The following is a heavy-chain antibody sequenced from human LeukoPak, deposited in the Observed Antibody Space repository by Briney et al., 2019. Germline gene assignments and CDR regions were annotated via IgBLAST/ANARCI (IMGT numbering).Heavy chain of an antibody. V-gene: IGHV4-39*01. CDR3: ARGWGITYYYYYMDV. D-gene: IGHD7-27*01. CDR2: IYYTGST. J-gene: IGHJ6*03. CDR1: GGSISSSSYY. Sequence: SETLSLTCTVSGGSISSSSYYWGWIRQPPGKGLEWIGSIYYTGSTYYNPSLKSRVTISVDTSKNQFSLKLSSVTAADTAVYYCARGWGITYYYYYMDVWGKGTTVTVSS.